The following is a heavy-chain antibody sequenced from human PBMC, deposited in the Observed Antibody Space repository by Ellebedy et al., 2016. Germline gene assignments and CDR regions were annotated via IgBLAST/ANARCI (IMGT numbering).Heavy chain of an antibody. CDR2: ISFAGRAE. D-gene: IGHD6-19*01. CDR3: ARGPYSSGHCDAFDV. Sequence: GGSLRLXCAASGFTFSSSTMHWVRQAPGWGLDWVAGISFAGRAEHYADSVKGRFTISRDNSKNTLSLQMNSLRGEDSAIYYCARGPYSSGHCDAFDVWGRGTTVTVSS. V-gene: IGHV3-30*04. CDR1: GFTFSSST. J-gene: IGHJ3*01.